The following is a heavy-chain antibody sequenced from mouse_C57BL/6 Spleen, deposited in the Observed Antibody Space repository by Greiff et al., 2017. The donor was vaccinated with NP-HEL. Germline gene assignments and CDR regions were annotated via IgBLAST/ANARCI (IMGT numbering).Heavy chain of an antibody. CDR1: GFTFSSYG. J-gene: IGHJ4*01. CDR2: ISSGGSYT. Sequence: EVQRVESGGDLVKPGGSLKLSCAASGFTFSSYGMSWVRQTPDKRLGWVATISSGGSYTYYPDSVKGRFTISRDNAKNTLYLQMSSLKSEDTAMYYCARQNYSNYYYYAMDYWGQGTSVTVSS. D-gene: IGHD2-5*01. CDR3: ARQNYSNYYYYAMDY. V-gene: IGHV5-6*01.